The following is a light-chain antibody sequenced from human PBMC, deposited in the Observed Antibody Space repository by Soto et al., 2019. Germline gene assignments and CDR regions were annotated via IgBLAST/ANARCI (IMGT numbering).Light chain of an antibody. J-gene: IGKJ1*01. Sequence: DIQMTQSPSTLSASVGDRVTITCRASQSISTWLGWYQQKPGKAPKLLIYKASSLESGVPSRFSGSGSGTEFTLTISSLQPDDYATYYSQQYYSYPWTFGQGTKVDI. CDR1: QSISTW. CDR2: KAS. V-gene: IGKV1-5*03. CDR3: QQYYSYPWT.